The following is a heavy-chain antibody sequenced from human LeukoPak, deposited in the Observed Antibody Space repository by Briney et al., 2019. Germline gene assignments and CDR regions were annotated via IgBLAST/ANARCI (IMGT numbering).Heavy chain of an antibody. V-gene: IGHV4-59*01. CDR3: ARAVGGDGSGSL. J-gene: IGHJ4*02. Sequence: PSETLSLTCTVSGDSISTYYWSWIRQPPGKGLEWIGYIYYRVTSDYNPSLKSRVTMSVDMSTRQISLKLSSVTAADTAVYYCARAVGGDGSGSLWGPGTLVTVSS. D-gene: IGHD3-10*01. CDR1: GDSISTYY. CDR2: IYYRVTS.